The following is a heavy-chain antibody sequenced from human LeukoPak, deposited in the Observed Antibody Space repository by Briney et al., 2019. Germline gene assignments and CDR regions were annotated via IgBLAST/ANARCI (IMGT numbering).Heavy chain of an antibody. J-gene: IGHJ5*02. Sequence: ASETLSLTCGVYGGSFSDYYWSWIRQPPGKGLEWIGEINHSGSTNYNPSLKSRVTISVDTSKNQFSLKVNSVTAADTAVYYCARRGYTYGWGWFDPWGQGTLVTVSS. CDR1: GGSFSDYY. V-gene: IGHV4-34*01. D-gene: IGHD5-18*01. CDR2: INHSGST. CDR3: ARRGYTYGWGWFDP.